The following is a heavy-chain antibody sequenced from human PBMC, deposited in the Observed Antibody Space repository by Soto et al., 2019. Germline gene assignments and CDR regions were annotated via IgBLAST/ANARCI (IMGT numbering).Heavy chain of an antibody. Sequence: EVQLLESGGGLVQPGGSLRLSCAASGFTFSSSAMSWVRQAPGKRLEWVSAISGSGGSPYYADSVKGRFTISRDNYKKTLYLQMNRLRAEDTAVYYCALDYYGSGSYPNDAFDIWGQGTMVTVSS. CDR1: GFTFSSSA. J-gene: IGHJ3*02. V-gene: IGHV3-23*01. CDR2: ISGSGGSP. D-gene: IGHD3-10*01. CDR3: ALDYYGSGSYPNDAFDI.